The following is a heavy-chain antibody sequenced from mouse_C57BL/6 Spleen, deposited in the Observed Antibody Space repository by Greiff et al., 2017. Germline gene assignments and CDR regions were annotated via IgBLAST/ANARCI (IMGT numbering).Heavy chain of an antibody. Sequence: QVQLQQSGPELVKPGASVKISCKASGYAFSSSWMNWVKQRPGQGLEWIGRLYPGAGATTYNGKFKGKATLTADKSSSTAYMQLSSLTSEDSAVYFCAKERTKAKIGDDWGKGTTLTVSS. CDR1: GYAFSSSW. J-gene: IGHJ2*01. V-gene: IGHV1-82*01. D-gene: IGHD1-3*01. CDR2: LYPGAGAT. CDR3: AKERTKAKIGDD.